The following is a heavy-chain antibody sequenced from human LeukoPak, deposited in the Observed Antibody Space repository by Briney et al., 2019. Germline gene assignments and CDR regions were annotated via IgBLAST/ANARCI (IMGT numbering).Heavy chain of an antibody. D-gene: IGHD3-9*01. CDR2: IKQDGNEK. Sequence: PGGSLRLTCAASGFTFSNYWISWVRQAPGKGLEWVANIKQDGNEKYYVDSVKGRFTISRDNAKNSLYLQMNSLRAEDTAVYYCARDFYEGFGPGYPRGLGYWGQGTLVTVSS. CDR1: GFTFSNYW. J-gene: IGHJ4*02. CDR3: ARDFYEGFGPGYPRGLGY. V-gene: IGHV3-7*01.